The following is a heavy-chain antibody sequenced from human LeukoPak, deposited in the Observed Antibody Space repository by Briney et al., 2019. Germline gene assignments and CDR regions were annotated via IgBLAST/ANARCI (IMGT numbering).Heavy chain of an antibody. CDR1: GGTFSSYA. D-gene: IGHD2-2*02. CDR3: AMAGYCSSTSCYTGSGPYYYDGMDV. CDR2: IIPIFGIA. Sequence: SVKVSCKASGGTFSSYAISWVRQAPGQGLEWMGRIIPIFGIANYAQKFQGSVTIAADKFTSTAYMELSTLRSAHPAVYYCAMAGYCSSTSCYTGSGPYYYDGMDVWGQGTTVTVSS. J-gene: IGHJ6*02. V-gene: IGHV1-69*10.